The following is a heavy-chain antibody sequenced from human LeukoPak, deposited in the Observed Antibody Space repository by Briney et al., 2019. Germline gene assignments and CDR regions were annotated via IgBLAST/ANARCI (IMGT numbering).Heavy chain of an antibody. D-gene: IGHD1-1*01. Sequence: GGSLRLSCAASGLNFGAYGMHWVRQAPGKGLEWVAAISYDAGNKYYADSVKGRFTISRDNSKDTLDLQMSSLRVEGTAVYYCAKGRSWNKYYFDYWGQGTLVTVSS. CDR2: ISYDAGNK. J-gene: IGHJ4*02. V-gene: IGHV3-30*18. CDR1: GLNFGAYG. CDR3: AKGRSWNKYYFDY.